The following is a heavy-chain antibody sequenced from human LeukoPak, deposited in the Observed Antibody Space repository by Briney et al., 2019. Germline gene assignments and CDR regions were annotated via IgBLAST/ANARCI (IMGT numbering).Heavy chain of an antibody. CDR2: ISYDGSNK. D-gene: IGHD2-21*02. J-gene: IGHJ4*02. CDR1: GFTFSSYA. CDR3: AKDGRAYCGGDCYRGFDY. V-gene: IGHV3-30-3*01. Sequence: PGGSLRLSCAASGFTFSSYAMHWVRQAPGKGLEWVAVISYDGSNKYYADSVKGRFTISRDNSKNTLYLQMNSLRAEDTAVYYCAKDGRAYCGGDCYRGFDYWGQGTLVTVSS.